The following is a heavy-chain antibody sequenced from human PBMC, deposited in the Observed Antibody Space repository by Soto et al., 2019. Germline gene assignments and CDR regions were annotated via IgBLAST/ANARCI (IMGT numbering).Heavy chain of an antibody. CDR2: ISRNSGSI. V-gene: IGHV3-9*01. CDR3: AKAKWDCSGGSCYTFDY. CDR1: GFTFDDYA. Sequence: EVQLVESGGGLVQPGRSLRLSCAASGFTFDDYAMHWVRQAPGKGLEWVSGISRNSGSIGYADSVKGRFTISRDNAKNSLYLQMNSLRADDTALYYCAKAKWDCSGGSCYTFDYWGQGTLVTVSS. J-gene: IGHJ4*02. D-gene: IGHD2-15*01.